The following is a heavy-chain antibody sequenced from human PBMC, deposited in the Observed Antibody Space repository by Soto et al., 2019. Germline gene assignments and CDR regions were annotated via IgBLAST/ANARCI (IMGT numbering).Heavy chain of an antibody. V-gene: IGHV4-31*03. CDR3: ASGYYGSGRYAFDI. J-gene: IGHJ3*02. CDR2: IYYSGST. D-gene: IGHD3-10*01. CDR1: GGSISSGGYY. Sequence: QVQLQESGPGLVKPSQTLSLTCTVSGGSISSGGYYWSWIRQHPGKGLEWIGYIYYSGSTYYNPSRKSRVTISVDTSKNQCSLKLSSVTAADTAVYYCASGYYGSGRYAFDIWGQGTMFTVSS.